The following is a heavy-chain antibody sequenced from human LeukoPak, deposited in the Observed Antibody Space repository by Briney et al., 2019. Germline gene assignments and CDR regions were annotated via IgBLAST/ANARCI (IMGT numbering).Heavy chain of an antibody. CDR1: GYTFTGYY. Sequence: GASVKVSCKASGYTFTGYYMHWVRQAPGQGLEWMGWINPNSAGTKYAQKFQGRVTMTRDTSISTAYMELSRLKSDDTAVYYCATPVRLRGATTHFHNWGQGTLVTVSS. CDR3: ATPVRLRGATTHFHN. D-gene: IGHD1-26*01. J-gene: IGHJ4*02. CDR2: INPNSAGT. V-gene: IGHV1-2*02.